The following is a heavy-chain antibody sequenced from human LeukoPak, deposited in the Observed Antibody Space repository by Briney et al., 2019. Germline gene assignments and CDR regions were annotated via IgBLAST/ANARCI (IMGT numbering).Heavy chain of an antibody. D-gene: IGHD1-26*01. Sequence: AGGSLRLSCVASRFTFSNYWMTWVRQAPGKGLERVANINKDGGEKYYMESVKGRFTISRDNAKNSLYLQMNSLTVEDTAVYYCARDPYSGNYGDYYYYYMDVWGKGTTVTISS. J-gene: IGHJ6*03. CDR3: ARDPYSGNYGDYYYYYMDV. CDR1: RFTFSNYW. CDR2: INKDGGEK. V-gene: IGHV3-7*01.